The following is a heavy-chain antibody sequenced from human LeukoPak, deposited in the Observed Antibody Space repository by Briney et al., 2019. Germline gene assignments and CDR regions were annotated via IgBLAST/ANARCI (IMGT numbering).Heavy chain of an antibody. J-gene: IGHJ4*02. CDR1: GSSISGYY. D-gene: IGHD5-18*01. Sequence: KPSETLSLTCTVSGSSISGYYWSWIRQPPGEGLEWIGYIYDSGSTDYNPSLRSRVTVSVDTSKNQFSLKLSSVTAADTAVYYCARLARGNRYGPYDYWGQGTLVTVSS. V-gene: IGHV4-59*08. CDR2: IYDSGST. CDR3: ARLARGNRYGPYDY.